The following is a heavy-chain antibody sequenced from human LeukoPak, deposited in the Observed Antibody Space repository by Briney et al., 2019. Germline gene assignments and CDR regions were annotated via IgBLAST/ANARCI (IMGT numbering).Heavy chain of an antibody. J-gene: IGHJ4*02. D-gene: IGHD5-18*01. Sequence: PSETLSLTCTVSGGSISSYYWSWIRQPPGKVLEWIGYIYYSGSTNYNPSLKSRVTISVDTSKNQFSLKLSSVTAADTAVYYCARRVVDTEAFDYWGQGTLVTVSS. CDR3: ARRVVDTEAFDY. CDR2: IYYSGST. CDR1: GGSISSYY. V-gene: IGHV4-59*08.